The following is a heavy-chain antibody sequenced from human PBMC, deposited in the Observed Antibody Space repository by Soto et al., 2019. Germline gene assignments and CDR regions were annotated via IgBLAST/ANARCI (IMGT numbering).Heavy chain of an antibody. Sequence: QVQLVQSGAEVKKPGSSVKVSCKASGGTFSSYTISWVRQAPGQGLEWMGRIIPILGIANYAQKFQGRVTITADKSTSKAYMELSSLRSEDTAVYYCARGPGIAVAGRKSTLGDVWGKGTTVTVSS. D-gene: IGHD6-19*01. J-gene: IGHJ6*04. V-gene: IGHV1-69*02. CDR1: GGTFSSYT. CDR3: ARGPGIAVAGRKSTLGDV. CDR2: IIPILGIA.